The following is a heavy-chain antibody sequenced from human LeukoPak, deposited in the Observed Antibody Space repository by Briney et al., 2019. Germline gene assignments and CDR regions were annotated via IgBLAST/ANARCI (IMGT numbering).Heavy chain of an antibody. CDR1: GGSISSYY. CDR3: ARIPPHAYYYGSGSLYYFDY. J-gene: IGHJ4*02. Sequence: SETLSLTCTVSGGSISSYYWSWIRQPPGKGLEWIGYIYYSGSTNYNPSLKSRVTISVDTSKNQFSLKLSSVTAADTAVYYCARIPPHAYYYGSGSLYYFDYWGQGTLVTVSS. V-gene: IGHV4-59*08. D-gene: IGHD3-10*01. CDR2: IYYSGST.